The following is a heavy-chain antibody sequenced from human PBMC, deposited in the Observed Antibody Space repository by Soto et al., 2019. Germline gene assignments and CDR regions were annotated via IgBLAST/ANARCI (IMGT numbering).Heavy chain of an antibody. Sequence: QTLSLTCAISGDSVSSNSAAWNWIRQSPSRGLEWLGRTYYRSKWYNDYAVSVKSRITINPDTSKNQFSLQLNSVTPEDTAVYYCARDRGYCSSTSCYANWYFDLWGRGTLVTVSS. CDR1: GDSVSSNSAA. CDR2: TYYRSKWYN. CDR3: ARDRGYCSSTSCYANWYFDL. J-gene: IGHJ2*01. V-gene: IGHV6-1*01. D-gene: IGHD2-2*01.